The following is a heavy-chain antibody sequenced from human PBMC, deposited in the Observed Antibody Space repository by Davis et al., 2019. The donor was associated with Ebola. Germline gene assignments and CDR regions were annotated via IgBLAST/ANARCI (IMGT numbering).Heavy chain of an antibody. CDR1: GYSFTSYW. D-gene: IGHD1-26*01. Sequence: GESLKISCKGSGYSFTSYWIAWVRQMPGKGLECMGIIYPGDSETRYSPSFQGQVTLSADKSIATAYLQWRSLKASDTAIYYCARQGGGSGRLTSFDSWGQGTLVTVSS. CDR3: ARQGGGSGRLTSFDS. J-gene: IGHJ4*02. V-gene: IGHV5-51*01. CDR2: IYPGDSET.